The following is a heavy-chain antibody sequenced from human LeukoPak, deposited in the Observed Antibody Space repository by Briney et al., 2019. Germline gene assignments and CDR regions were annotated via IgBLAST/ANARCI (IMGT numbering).Heavy chain of an antibody. CDR1: GGSISRGSYF. Sequence: SETLSLTCTVSGGSISRGSYFWSWIRQPAGKGLEWIGRFYTSETPNYNPSLKSRVTISVDTSRNQFSLKLSSVTAADTAVYYCARGGIPDYWGQGILVAVSS. CDR2: FYTSETP. D-gene: IGHD2-21*01. J-gene: IGHJ4*02. V-gene: IGHV4-61*02. CDR3: ARGGIPDY.